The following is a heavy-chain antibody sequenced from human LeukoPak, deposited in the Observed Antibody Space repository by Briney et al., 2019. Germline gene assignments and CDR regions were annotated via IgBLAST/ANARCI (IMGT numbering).Heavy chain of an antibody. CDR1: GGFINNFY. Sequence: SEALSLTCIVSGGFINNFYWSWIRQPPGKGLEWIGYVSNSGNTNYNPSFRSRFTISVDTSKNQFSLKLTSVTAADTAVYFCARENYVFDIWGQGTMVTVSS. J-gene: IGHJ3*02. CDR3: ARENYVFDI. CDR2: VSNSGNT. V-gene: IGHV4-59*01.